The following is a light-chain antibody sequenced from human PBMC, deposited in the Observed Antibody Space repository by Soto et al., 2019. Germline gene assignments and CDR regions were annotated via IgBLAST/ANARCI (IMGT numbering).Light chain of an antibody. J-gene: IGKJ1*01. CDR3: QQYNNWWT. V-gene: IGKV3-15*01. CDR2: GAS. CDR1: QSVSNN. Sequence: EIVMTQSPATLSVSPGERATLSRRASQSVSNNLAWYQKKPGQAPRLLIYGASTWATGIPARFSGSGSGTEFTLTISSLQSEDFAFYYCQQYNNWWTFGQGTRVDIK.